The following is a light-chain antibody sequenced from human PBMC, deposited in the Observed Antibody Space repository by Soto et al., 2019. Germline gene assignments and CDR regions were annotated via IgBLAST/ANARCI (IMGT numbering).Light chain of an antibody. J-gene: IGKJ3*01. CDR1: QSISSY. Sequence: DIQMTQSPSSLSASVGDRVTITCRASQSISSYLNWYQQKPGKAPKLLIYAASSLQSGVPSRFSARGTGTDFTLTISILQPEDFATYYCQQSYSTPFTFVPGTKVDIK. V-gene: IGKV1-39*01. CDR3: QQSYSTPFT. CDR2: AAS.